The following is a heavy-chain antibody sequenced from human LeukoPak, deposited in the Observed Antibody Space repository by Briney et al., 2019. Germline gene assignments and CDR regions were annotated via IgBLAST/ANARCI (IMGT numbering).Heavy chain of an antibody. Sequence: GGSLRLYCAGAGFSVSRNYMTLVRQAPGKGLEWVSFMDPDGVTSYADSVKGRFTISRDNSKNTLYLQLSTLRAEDTAIYYCTKGTFDIWGQGTMVTVSS. V-gene: IGHV3-53*01. CDR2: MDPDGVT. CDR1: GFSVSRNY. J-gene: IGHJ3*02. CDR3: TKGTFDI.